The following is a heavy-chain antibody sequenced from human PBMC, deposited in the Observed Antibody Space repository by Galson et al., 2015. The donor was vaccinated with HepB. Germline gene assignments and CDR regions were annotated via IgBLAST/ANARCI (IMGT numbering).Heavy chain of an antibody. CDR1: GYTFTSYA. J-gene: IGHJ3*02. CDR3: ARDWQQLVSNAFDI. D-gene: IGHD6-13*01. V-gene: IGHV1-3*01. CDR2: INAGNGNT. Sequence: SVKVSCKASGYTFTSYAMHWVRQAPGQRLEWMGWINAGNGNTKYSQKFQGRVTITRDTSASTAYMELSSLRSEGTAVYYCARDWQQLVSNAFDIWGQGTMVTVSS.